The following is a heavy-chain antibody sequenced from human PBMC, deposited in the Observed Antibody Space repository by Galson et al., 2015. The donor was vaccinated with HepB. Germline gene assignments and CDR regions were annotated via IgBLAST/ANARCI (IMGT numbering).Heavy chain of an antibody. V-gene: IGHV1-18*04. CDR2: ISAYNGNT. CDR3: ARDPLYPDYYDSSGLGDY. Sequence: SVKVSCKASGYTFTSYGISWVRQAPGQGLEWMGWISAYNGNTNYAQKLQGRVTMTTDTSTSTAYMELRSLRSDDTAVYYCARDPLYPDYYDSSGLGDYWGQGTLVTVSS. J-gene: IGHJ4*02. D-gene: IGHD3-22*01. CDR1: GYTFTSYG.